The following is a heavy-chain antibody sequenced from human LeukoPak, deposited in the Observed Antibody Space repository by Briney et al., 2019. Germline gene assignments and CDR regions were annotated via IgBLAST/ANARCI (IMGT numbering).Heavy chain of an antibody. D-gene: IGHD6-13*01. CDR1: GFTFSSYA. J-gene: IGHJ4*02. CDR3: ARDRSSSWFGGVVDY. Sequence: PGGSLRLSCAASGFTFSSYAMHWVRQAPGKGLEWVALISYDGSNKYYADSVKGRFTISRDNSKNTLYLQMNSLRAEDTAVYYCARDRSSSWFGGVVDYWGQGTLVTVSS. CDR2: ISYDGSNK. V-gene: IGHV3-30-3*01.